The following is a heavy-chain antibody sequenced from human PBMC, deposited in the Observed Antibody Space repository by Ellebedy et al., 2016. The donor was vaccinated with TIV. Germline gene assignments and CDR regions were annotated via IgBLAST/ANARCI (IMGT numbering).Heavy chain of an antibody. CDR3: DPGKNSYGYLLY. Sequence: GGSLRLSCAASGFTFTSSGMHWVRQAPGKGLEWVAVISYDETKKFYADSVKGRFTISRDNAKNTLYLQMNSLRADDTAVYYCDPGKNSYGYLLYWGQGTLVTVSS. J-gene: IGHJ4*02. CDR1: GFTFTSSG. D-gene: IGHD5-18*01. CDR2: ISYDETKK. V-gene: IGHV3-30*03.